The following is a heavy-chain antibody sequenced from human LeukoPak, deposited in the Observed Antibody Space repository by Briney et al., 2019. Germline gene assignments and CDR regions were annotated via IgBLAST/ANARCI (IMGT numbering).Heavy chain of an antibody. CDR1: DGSISSRSYY. V-gene: IGHV4-39*01. D-gene: IGHD6-19*01. CDR2: IYYSGNT. CDR3: ARPIAVAGQYYFDY. Sequence: SETLSLTCTVSDGSISSRSYYWGWIRQPPGKGLEWIGSIYYSGNTYYNPSLKSRVTISVDTSKSQFSLKLSSVTAADTAVYYCARPIAVAGQYYFDYWGQGTLVTVSS. J-gene: IGHJ4*02.